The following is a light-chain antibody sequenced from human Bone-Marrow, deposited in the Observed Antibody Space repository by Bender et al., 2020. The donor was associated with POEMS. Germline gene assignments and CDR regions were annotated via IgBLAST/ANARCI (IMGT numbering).Light chain of an antibody. CDR2: DVS. V-gene: IGLV2-11*01. CDR3: QSYDNSLGGWV. CDR1: SSDVGNYNL. Sequence: QSALTQPRSVSGSPGQSVTISCTGTSSDVGNYNLVSWYQQCPGKAPKLMIYDVSKRPSGVPDRFSGSKSGTSASLAITGLQAEDEADYYCQSYDNSLGGWVFGGGTKLTVL. J-gene: IGLJ3*02.